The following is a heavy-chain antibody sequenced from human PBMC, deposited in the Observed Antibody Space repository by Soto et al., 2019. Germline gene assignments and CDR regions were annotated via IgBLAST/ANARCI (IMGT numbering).Heavy chain of an antibody. V-gene: IGHV1-69*01. Sequence: QVQLVQSGAEVKKPGSSVKVSCKASGGIFSSYAITWVRQAPRQGLEWMGGIIPLIGTANNAQRFQGRVTITADGSTRTAYTARRRLRSEDPGGYYCATVIPYCGGACNLKDWGPGTLVTVSS. CDR2: IIPLIGTA. CDR3: ATVIPYCGGACNLKD. D-gene: IGHD2-21*02. CDR1: GGIFSSYA. J-gene: IGHJ4*02.